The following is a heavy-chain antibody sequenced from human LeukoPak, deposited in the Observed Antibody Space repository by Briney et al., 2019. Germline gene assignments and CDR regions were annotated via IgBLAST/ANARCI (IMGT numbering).Heavy chain of an antibody. CDR1: GGTFSSYA. Sequence: SVKVSCKASGGTFSSYAISWVRQAPGQGLEWMGGIIPIFGTANYAQKFQGRVTITADESTSTAYMELNSLRAEDTAVYYCAKLTVATILNAEGGPDYWGQGTLVTVSS. J-gene: IGHJ4*02. CDR2: IIPIFGTA. D-gene: IGHD5-12*01. CDR3: AKLTVATILNAEGGPDY. V-gene: IGHV1-69*13.